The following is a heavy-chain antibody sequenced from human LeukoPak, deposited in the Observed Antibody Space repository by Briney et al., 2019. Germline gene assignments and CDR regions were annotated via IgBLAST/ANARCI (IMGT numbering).Heavy chain of an antibody. V-gene: IGHV1-8*03. CDR3: ARGRAGFWSGYSRPYFDY. CDR1: GGTFSSYA. CDR2: MNPNSGNT. D-gene: IGHD3-3*01. Sequence: ASVKVSCKASGGTFSSYAISWVRQATGQGLEWMGWMNPNSGNTGYAQKFQGRVTITRNTSISTAYMELSSLRSEDTAVYYYARGRAGFWSGYSRPYFDYWGQGTLVTVSS. J-gene: IGHJ4*02.